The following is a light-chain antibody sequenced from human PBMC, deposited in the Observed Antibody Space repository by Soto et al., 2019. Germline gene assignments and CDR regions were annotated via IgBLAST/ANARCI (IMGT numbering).Light chain of an antibody. V-gene: IGKV1-5*01. CDR1: QSISSW. J-gene: IGKJ2*01. CDR2: DAS. Sequence: DIQMTQSPSTLSASVGDRVTITCRASQSISSWLAWYQQKPGKAPKLLIYDASSLVSGVPSRFSGSASGTEFTLTISSLQPDDFATYYCQQYNSYLYTFGHGTKLEIK. CDR3: QQYNSYLYT.